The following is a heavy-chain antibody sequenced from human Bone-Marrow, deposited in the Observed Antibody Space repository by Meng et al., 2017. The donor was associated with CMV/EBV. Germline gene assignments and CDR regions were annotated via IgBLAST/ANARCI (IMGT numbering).Heavy chain of an antibody. V-gene: IGHV4-59*12. D-gene: IGHD4-17*01. J-gene: IGHJ6*02. Sequence: GSLRLSCNVSGGSISSYYWSWIRQPPGKGLEWIGFMNSGGSANYNPSLRSRVTISVDMSKNQFSLKLSSVTAADTAVYYCARDGTTSRWDYYYGMDVWGQGTTVTVSS. CDR1: GGSISSYY. CDR3: ARDGTTSRWDYYYGMDV. CDR2: MNSGGSA.